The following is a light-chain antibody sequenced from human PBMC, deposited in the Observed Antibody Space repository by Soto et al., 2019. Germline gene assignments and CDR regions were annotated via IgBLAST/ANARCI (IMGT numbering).Light chain of an antibody. CDR1: QSVSDSS. V-gene: IGKV3-20*01. CDR2: GAS. Sequence: EIVLTQSPGTLSLSPGERATLSCRASQSVSDSSLAWYQQNPGQAPRLLIYGASTRATGIPDRFSGSGFGTDFTLTISSLEPEDSAVYYCQQYGTSLWTFGQGTKVEVK. J-gene: IGKJ1*01. CDR3: QQYGTSLWT.